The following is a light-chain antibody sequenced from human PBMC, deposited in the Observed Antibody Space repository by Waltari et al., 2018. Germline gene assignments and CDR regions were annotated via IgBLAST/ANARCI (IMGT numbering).Light chain of an antibody. Sequence: QSVLTQPPSASGTPGQRVTISCSGSSSHIGSNYVYWYQHLPGTTPKLLIYRKNQRTSGVPDRFSGSKSGTSASLAISGLRSEDEADYYCAAWDDSLSGCVVFGGGTKLTVL. J-gene: IGLJ2*01. V-gene: IGLV1-47*01. CDR2: RKN. CDR3: AAWDDSLSGCVV. CDR1: SSHIGSNY.